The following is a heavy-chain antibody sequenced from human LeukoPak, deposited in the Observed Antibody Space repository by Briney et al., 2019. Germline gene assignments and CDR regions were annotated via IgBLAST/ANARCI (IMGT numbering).Heavy chain of an antibody. CDR2: IKSNSDGGTT. V-gene: IGHV3-15*01. J-gene: IGHJ4*02. D-gene: IGHD3-10*01. CDR3: TTDRYLVMFRGVDSESCFDY. Sequence: GGSLRLSCESSGFTFSNTYMGWVRQAPGKGLEWIGRIKSNSDGGTTDYAAPVKGRFTISRDDSKTTLYLQMNSLKTEDTAIYYCTTDRYLVMFRGVDSESCFDYWGQGTLVTVSS. CDR1: GFTFSNTY.